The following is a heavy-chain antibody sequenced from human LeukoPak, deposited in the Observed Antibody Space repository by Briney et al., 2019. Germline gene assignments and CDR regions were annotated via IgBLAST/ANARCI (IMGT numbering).Heavy chain of an antibody. V-gene: IGHV4-34*01. J-gene: IGHJ4*02. Sequence: SETLSLTCAVYGGSFSGYYWSWIRQPPGKGLEWIGEINHSGSTNYNPSLKSRVTISVDTSKNHFSLELSSVTAADTAVYYCARWEMATIAGFDYWGQGTLVTVSS. CDR1: GGSFSGYY. CDR3: ARWEMATIAGFDY. D-gene: IGHD5-24*01. CDR2: INHSGST.